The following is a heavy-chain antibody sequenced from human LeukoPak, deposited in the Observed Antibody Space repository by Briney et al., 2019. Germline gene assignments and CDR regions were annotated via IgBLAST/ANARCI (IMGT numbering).Heavy chain of an antibody. CDR2: ISGSGGST. D-gene: IGHD3-10*01. CDR1: GFTFSSYA. V-gene: IGHV3-23*01. CDR3: ARDRDDRRAGDYYYYGMDV. J-gene: IGHJ6*02. Sequence: GGSLRLSCAASGFTFSSYAMSWVRQAPGKGLEWVSAISGSGGSTYYADSVKGRFTISRDNSKNTLYLQMNSLRAEDTAVYYCARDRDDRRAGDYYYYGMDVWGQGTTVTVSS.